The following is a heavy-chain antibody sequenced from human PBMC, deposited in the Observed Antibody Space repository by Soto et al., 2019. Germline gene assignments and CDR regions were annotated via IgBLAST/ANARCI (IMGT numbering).Heavy chain of an antibody. Sequence: SETLSLTCTVSGGSISSYYWSLIRQPPGRGLELLGYVYYSGDTNYNPSLGSRVTISVDTSKEQFSLKLTSVTAADTAVYYCARVQPQFSFHFYGLDIWGQGTTVTVSS. D-gene: IGHD2-15*01. CDR1: GGSISSYY. V-gene: IGHV4-59*01. CDR3: ARVQPQFSFHFYGLDI. CDR2: VYYSGDT. J-gene: IGHJ6*02.